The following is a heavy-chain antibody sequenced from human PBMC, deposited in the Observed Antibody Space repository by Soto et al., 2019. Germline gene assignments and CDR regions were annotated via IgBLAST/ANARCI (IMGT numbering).Heavy chain of an antibody. CDR1: GYTFTTYG. CDR3: ARGPTDYYNNSGNYFLDY. CDR2: ISPYNGNT. J-gene: IGHJ4*02. V-gene: IGHV1-18*01. Sequence: QVQLVQSGAEVKKPGASVKVYCKASGYTFTTYGMSWVRQAPGQGLDWMGWISPYNGNTKYAERLQGRVTMTTDTTTSTAYMELRSLRSDDTAVYYCARGPTDYYNNSGNYFLDYWGQGTMVTVSS. D-gene: IGHD3-22*01.